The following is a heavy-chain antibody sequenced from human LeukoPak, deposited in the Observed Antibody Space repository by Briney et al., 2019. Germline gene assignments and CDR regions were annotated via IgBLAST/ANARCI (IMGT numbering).Heavy chain of an antibody. D-gene: IGHD3-3*01. V-gene: IGHV4-34*01. CDR2: INHSGST. CDR3: ARGLTIFGVVIISYFDY. CDR1: GGSFSGCY. J-gene: IGHJ4*02. Sequence: SETLSLTCAVYGGSFSGCYWSWIRQPPGKGLEWIGEINHSGSTNYNPSLKSRVTISVDTSKNQFSLKLSSVTAADTAVYYCARGLTIFGVVIISYFDYWGQGTLVTVSS.